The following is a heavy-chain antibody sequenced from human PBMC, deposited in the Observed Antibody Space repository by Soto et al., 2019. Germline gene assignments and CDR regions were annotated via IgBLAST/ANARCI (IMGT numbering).Heavy chain of an antibody. CDR2: INHSGSP. Sequence: SETLSLTCAVYGGSFSGYYWSWIRQPPGKGLEWIGEINHSGSPNYNPSLKSRVTISVDTSKNQFSRKLRSVTAADTAVYYCARVGAAAGTAPRDYWGQGTLVTVSS. V-gene: IGHV4-34*01. CDR3: ARVGAAAGTAPRDY. J-gene: IGHJ4*02. D-gene: IGHD6-13*01. CDR1: GGSFSGYY.